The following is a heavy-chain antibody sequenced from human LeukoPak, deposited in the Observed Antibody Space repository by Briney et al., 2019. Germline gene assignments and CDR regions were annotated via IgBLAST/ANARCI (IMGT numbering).Heavy chain of an antibody. Sequence: ASVKVSCKASGYTFTDYYMRWVRQAPGQGLEWMGWISPDTGGTNYAQKFQGRVTMTRDTSISTAYMELSRLRSDDTAVYYCARPRGSYSFDDWGQGTLVTVSS. D-gene: IGHD1-26*01. CDR2: ISPDTGGT. V-gene: IGHV1-2*02. CDR1: GYTFTDYY. J-gene: IGHJ4*02. CDR3: ARPRGSYSFDD.